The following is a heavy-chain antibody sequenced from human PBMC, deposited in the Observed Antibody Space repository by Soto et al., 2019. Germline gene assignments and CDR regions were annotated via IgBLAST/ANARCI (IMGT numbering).Heavy chain of an antibody. J-gene: IGHJ4*02. V-gene: IGHV3-15*05. CDR3: TTGGGAHLDH. CDR2: IRSKGDGGTT. D-gene: IGHD3-10*01. CDR1: GLTFTNAW. Sequence: EVQLVECGGGLVEPGGSLRLSCAASGLTFTNAWMSWVRQAPGKGLEWVGRIRSKGDGGTTDYRAPVKGRFTISRDDSQKTLYLQMNSLKFEDTAVYYRTTGGGAHLDHWGQGALVTVSS.